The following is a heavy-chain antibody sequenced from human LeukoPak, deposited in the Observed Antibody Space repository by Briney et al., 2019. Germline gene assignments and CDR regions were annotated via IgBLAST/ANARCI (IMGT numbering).Heavy chain of an antibody. CDR1: EFSVKYNY. Sequence: GGSLRLSCAASEFSVKYNYMTWVRQAPGKGLEWVSLLYSAGSTNYADSVKGRFTISRDDSKNTVYLQMNSLRAEDTVVYYCARWTNFHAFDIWGQGTLVTVSS. CDR2: LYSAGST. J-gene: IGHJ3*02. V-gene: IGHV3-53*01. D-gene: IGHD1-1*01. CDR3: ARWTNFHAFDI.